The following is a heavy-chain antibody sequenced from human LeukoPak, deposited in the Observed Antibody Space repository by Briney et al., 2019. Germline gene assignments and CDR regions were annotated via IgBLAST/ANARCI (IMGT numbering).Heavy chain of an antibody. Sequence: PSETLSLTCTVSGGSISSYYWSWIRQPPGKGLEWIGYIYYSGSTNYNPSLKSRVTISVDTSKSQFSLKLSSVTAADTAVYYCARGPGRSSSWYRIYYYYYHMDVWGKGTTVTISS. J-gene: IGHJ6*03. CDR3: ARGPGRSSSWYRIYYYYYHMDV. V-gene: IGHV4-59*01. D-gene: IGHD6-13*01. CDR2: IYYSGST. CDR1: GGSISSYY.